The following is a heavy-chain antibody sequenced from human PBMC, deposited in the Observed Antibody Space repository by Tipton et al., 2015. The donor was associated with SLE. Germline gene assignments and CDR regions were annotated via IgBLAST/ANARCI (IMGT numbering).Heavy chain of an antibody. V-gene: IGHV4-39*07. CDR3: ARDYCSGGSCYFDY. Sequence: TLSLTCTVSGGSISSSSYYWGWIRQPPGKGLEWIGSIYYSGSTYYNPSLKSRVTISVDTSKNQFSLKLSSVTAADTAVYYCARDYCSGGSCYFDYWGQGTLVTVSS. CDR1: GGSISSSSYY. D-gene: IGHD2-15*01. J-gene: IGHJ4*02. CDR2: IYYSGST.